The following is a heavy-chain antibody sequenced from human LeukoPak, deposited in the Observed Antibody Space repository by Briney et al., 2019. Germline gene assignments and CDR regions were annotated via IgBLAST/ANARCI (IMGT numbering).Heavy chain of an antibody. CDR3: AKRWDCLDY. V-gene: IGHV3-23*01. D-gene: IGHD1-26*01. Sequence: PGGSLRLSCAASGFTFDDYGMSWVRQAPGKGLEWVSAISGSGGSTYYADSVKGRFTISRDNSKNTLYLQMNSLRAEDTAVYYCAKRWDCLDYWGQGTLVTVSS. CDR1: GFTFDDYG. CDR2: ISGSGGST. J-gene: IGHJ4*02.